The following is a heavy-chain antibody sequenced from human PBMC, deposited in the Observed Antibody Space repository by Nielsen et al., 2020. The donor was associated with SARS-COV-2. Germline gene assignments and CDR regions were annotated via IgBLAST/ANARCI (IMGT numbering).Heavy chain of an antibody. CDR3: AKPHSSDPSGMDV. V-gene: IGHV3-23*01. J-gene: IGHJ6*02. Sequence: GESLKISCAASGFTFSSYAMSWVRQAPGKGLEWVSAISGSGGSTYYADSVKGRFTISRDNSKNTLYLQMNSLRAEDTAVYYCAKPHSSDPSGMDVWGQGTTVTVSS. D-gene: IGHD3-22*01. CDR2: ISGSGGST. CDR1: GFTFSSYA.